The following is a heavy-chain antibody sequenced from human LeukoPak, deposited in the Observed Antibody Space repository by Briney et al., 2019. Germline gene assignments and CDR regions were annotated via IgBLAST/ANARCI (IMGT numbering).Heavy chain of an antibody. CDR3: ARDFLY. J-gene: IGHJ4*02. V-gene: IGHV3-7*03. CDR2: IKQDGSEK. CDR1: GFTFSSYW. Sequence: GGSLRLSCAAPGFTFSSYWMSWVRQAPGKGLEWVANIKQDGSEKYYVDSVKGRFTISRDNAKNSLYLQMNSLRAEDTAVYYCARDFLYWGQGTLVTVSS.